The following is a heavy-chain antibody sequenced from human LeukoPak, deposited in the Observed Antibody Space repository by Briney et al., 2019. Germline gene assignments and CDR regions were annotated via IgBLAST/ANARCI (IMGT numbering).Heavy chain of an antibody. V-gene: IGHV4-59*08. CDR1: GDSISSFY. Sequence: PSETLSLTCSVSGDSISSFYWNWIRQSPGRGLEWIGNIHYSGSSIYNPSLRSRVTMSTDTSKKQFFLKLRSVTAADTAVYYCVLAPNSNWFDFWGQGTLVTVSS. D-gene: IGHD2-15*01. J-gene: IGHJ4*02. CDR2: IHYSGSS. CDR3: VLAPNSNWFDF.